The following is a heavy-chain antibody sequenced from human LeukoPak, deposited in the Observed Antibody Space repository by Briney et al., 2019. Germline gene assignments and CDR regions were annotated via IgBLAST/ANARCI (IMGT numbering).Heavy chain of an antibody. CDR1: GFPFSTYA. D-gene: IGHD5-18*01. V-gene: IGHV3-64*02. Sequence: GGSLRLSCVASGFPFSTYAMHWVRQAPGKGLEYVSGINSNGTNTNYADSVEGRFTISRDNSKNTLYLRMGSLRPEDMAVYYCARVSGYSYGQWGQGTLVTVSS. CDR3: ARVSGYSYGQ. J-gene: IGHJ4*02. CDR2: INSNGTNT.